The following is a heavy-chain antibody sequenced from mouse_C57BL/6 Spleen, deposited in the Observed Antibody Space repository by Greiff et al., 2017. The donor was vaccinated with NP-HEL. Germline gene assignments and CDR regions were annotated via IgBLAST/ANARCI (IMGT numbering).Heavy chain of an antibody. V-gene: IGHV1-9*01. CDR3: ARGYYGSSPYYYAMDY. Sequence: VQLQQSGAELMKPGASVKLSCKATGYTFTGYWIEWVKQRPGHGLEWIGEILPGSGSTNYNEKFKGKATLTVDKSSSTAYMQLSSLTSEDSAVYYCARGYYGSSPYYYAMDYWGQGTSVTVSS. J-gene: IGHJ4*01. CDR1: GYTFTGYW. CDR2: ILPGSGST. D-gene: IGHD1-1*01.